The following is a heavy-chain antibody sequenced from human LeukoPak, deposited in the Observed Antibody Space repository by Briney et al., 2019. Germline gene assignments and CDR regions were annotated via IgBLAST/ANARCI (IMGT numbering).Heavy chain of an antibody. Sequence: GGSLRLSCAASGFTFSSFAMSWVRQAPGKGLEWVSAISGSGGSTYYADSVKGRFTISRDNSKNTLYLQMNSLRAEDTAVYYCAKDRVYYYDSSGYYGGDYWGQGTLVTVSS. CDR1: GFTFSSFA. CDR3: AKDRVYYYDSSGYYGGDY. V-gene: IGHV3-23*01. D-gene: IGHD3-22*01. CDR2: ISGSGGST. J-gene: IGHJ4*02.